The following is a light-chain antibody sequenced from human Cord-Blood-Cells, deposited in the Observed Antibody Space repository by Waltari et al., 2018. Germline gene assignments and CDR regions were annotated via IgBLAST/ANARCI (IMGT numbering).Light chain of an antibody. V-gene: IGKV3-15*01. CDR1: QSVSSN. CDR2: GAS. Sequence: EIVMTQSPATLSVSPGERATLSCRASQSVSSNLAWYQQKPGQAPRLLIYGASTRATGIPARFSGSGSRTEFTLTISSLQSEDFAVYYCQQYNNWGYTFGQGTKLEIK. CDR3: QQYNNWGYT. J-gene: IGKJ2*01.